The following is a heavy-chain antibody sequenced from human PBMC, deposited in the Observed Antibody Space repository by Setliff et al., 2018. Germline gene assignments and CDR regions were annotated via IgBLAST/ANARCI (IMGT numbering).Heavy chain of an antibody. J-gene: IGHJ4*02. CDR2: IGAYNGNT. V-gene: IGHV1-18*01. D-gene: IGHD2-21*01. Sequence: ASVKVSCKASGYTFTNYGVTWVRQAPGQGLEWMGWIGAYNGNTHYAQKLQGRVSMTTDTSTSTAYMELRSLRSDDTAVYYCATEKFPGDWGDYWGQGTLVTVSS. CDR3: ATEKFPGDWGDY. CDR1: GYTFTNYG.